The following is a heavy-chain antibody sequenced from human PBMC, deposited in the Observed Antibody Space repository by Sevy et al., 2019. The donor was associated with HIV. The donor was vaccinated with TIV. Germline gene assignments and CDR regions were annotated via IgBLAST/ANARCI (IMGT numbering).Heavy chain of an antibody. CDR1: GFTFRNYG. V-gene: IGHV3-33*03. CDR2: IWYDGSNK. J-gene: IGHJ3*02. CDR3: AVDHRHAFDT. Sequence: GGSLRLSCVASGFTFRNYGMHWVRQAPGKGLEWLGVIWYDGSNKWYADAVKGRFTITRNNSKNTLYLQMTRLAAEDSVLYYSAVDHRHAFDTWGQGTMVTVSS.